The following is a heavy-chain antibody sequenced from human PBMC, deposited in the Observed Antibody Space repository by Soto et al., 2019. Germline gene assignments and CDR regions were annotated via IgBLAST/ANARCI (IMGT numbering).Heavy chain of an antibody. J-gene: IGHJ6*02. CDR1: GFTFSSYD. Sequence: PGGSLRLSCAASGFTFSSYDMSWVRQAPGKGLEWVSAISGSGGSTYYADSVKGRFTISRDNSKNTLYLQMNSLRAEDTAVYYCAKDDDFWSGFYYYGMDVWGQGTTVTVSS. CDR3: AKDDDFWSGFYYYGMDV. D-gene: IGHD3-3*01. CDR2: ISGSGGST. V-gene: IGHV3-23*01.